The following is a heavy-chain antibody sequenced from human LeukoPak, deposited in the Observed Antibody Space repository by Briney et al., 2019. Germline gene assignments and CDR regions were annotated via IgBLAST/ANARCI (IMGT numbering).Heavy chain of an antibody. CDR1: GFTFSSYW. CDR3: ARDPAGYCSSTSCFGYFDY. J-gene: IGHJ4*02. CDR2: IKQDGSEK. Sequence: GGSLRPSCAASGFTFSSYWMSWVRQAPGKGLEWVANIKQDGSEKYYVDSVKGRFTISRDNAKNSLYLQMNSLRAEDTAVYYCARDPAGYCSSTSCFGYFDYWGQGTLVTVSS. V-gene: IGHV3-7*03. D-gene: IGHD2-2*01.